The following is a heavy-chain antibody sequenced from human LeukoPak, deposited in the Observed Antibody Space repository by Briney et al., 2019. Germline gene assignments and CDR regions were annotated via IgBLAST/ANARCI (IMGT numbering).Heavy chain of an antibody. J-gene: IGHJ4*02. Sequence: GRSLRPSCALSGFTLTSDVIHWVRQAPSKGRGWGAVISYDGSNKYYADSVKGRFTIPRDNSKNTLYLQMNSLRAEDTAVYYCAKRTYYYDSSGPASPYYWGQGTLVTVSS. CDR1: GFTLTSDV. V-gene: IGHV3-30*18. CDR3: AKRTYYYDSSGPASPYY. D-gene: IGHD3-22*01. CDR2: ISYDGSNK.